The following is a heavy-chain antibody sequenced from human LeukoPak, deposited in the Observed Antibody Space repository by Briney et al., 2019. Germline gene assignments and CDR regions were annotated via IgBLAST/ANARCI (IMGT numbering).Heavy chain of an antibody. CDR3: ARGRDSSGSYYGGMAY. CDR1: GYTFTGYY. J-gene: IGHJ4*02. Sequence: VASVKVSCKASGYTFTGYYMHWVRQAPGQGLEWMGWINPNNGGTNYAQKFQGTVTMTRDTSISTAYMELSRLRSDDTAVYYCARGRDSSGSYYGGMAYWGQGTLVTVSS. V-gene: IGHV1-2*02. CDR2: INPNNGGT. D-gene: IGHD3-22*01.